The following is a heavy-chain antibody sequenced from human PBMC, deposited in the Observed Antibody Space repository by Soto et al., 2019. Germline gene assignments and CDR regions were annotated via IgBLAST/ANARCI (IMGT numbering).Heavy chain of an antibody. CDR3: VRERYATLNWFDS. CDR1: GFRFGGSN. Sequence: DVQLLESGGGLVKPGGDLNLSCAAYGFRFGGSNMNWVRQAPGKGLEWVSSIPGSSIYIYYGDSVKGRVAVSRDNAQNSLYLQMNCLRVDDPSVYYCVRERYATLNWFDSWGQGTLVIVSS. CDR2: IPGSSIYI. D-gene: IGHD3-16*01. V-gene: IGHV3-21*06. J-gene: IGHJ5*01.